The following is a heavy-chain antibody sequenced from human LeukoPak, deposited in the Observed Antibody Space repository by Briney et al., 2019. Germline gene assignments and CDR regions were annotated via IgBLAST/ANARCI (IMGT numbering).Heavy chain of an antibody. D-gene: IGHD3-9*01. CDR1: GGSISSYY. CDR2: IYYSGST. CDR3: ASSLTGPIPGGY. V-gene: IGHV4-59*01. J-gene: IGHJ4*02. Sequence: PSETLSLTCTVSGGSISSYYWSWIRQPPGKGLEWIGYIYYSGSTNYNPSLKSRVTISVDTSKNQFSLKLSSVTAADTGVYYCASSLTGPIPGGYWGQGTLVTVSS.